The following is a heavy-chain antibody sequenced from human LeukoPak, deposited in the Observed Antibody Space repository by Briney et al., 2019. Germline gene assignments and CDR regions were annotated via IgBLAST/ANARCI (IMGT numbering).Heavy chain of an antibody. Sequence: SETLAVTGTVPGYFISSGYYWGWIRQPPGKALEWIGYIYYSGSTNYNPSLKSRVTISVDTPKNQFSLKLSSVTAADTAVYYCARGATIQDYWGQGTLVTVSS. CDR3: ARGATIQDY. J-gene: IGHJ4*02. CDR2: IYYSGST. CDR1: GYFISSGYY. V-gene: IGHV4-38-2*02. D-gene: IGHD5-12*01.